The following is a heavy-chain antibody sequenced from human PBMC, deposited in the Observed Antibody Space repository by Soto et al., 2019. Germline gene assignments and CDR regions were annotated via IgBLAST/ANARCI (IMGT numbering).Heavy chain of an antibody. CDR2: INAGNGRE. V-gene: IGHV1-3*01. Sequence: QVQLEQSGAEVKKPGASVKVSCKTSGYTFTSYTLHWVRQAPGQGLEWMGWINAGNGREKYSQRFQDRVSFSTDKSATPAYMELRTLRSEDTAMYYCARGGGWVGEASFDSWGQGTLVTVSS. CDR3: ARGGGWVGEASFDS. J-gene: IGHJ4*02. D-gene: IGHD3-10*01. CDR1: GYTFTSYT.